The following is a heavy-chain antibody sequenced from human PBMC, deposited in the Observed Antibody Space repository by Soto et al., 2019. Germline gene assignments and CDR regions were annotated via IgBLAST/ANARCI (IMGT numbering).Heavy chain of an antibody. CDR1: GGPISSSSYY. J-gene: IGHJ4*02. CDR2: IYYSGST. Sequence: PSETLSLTCTVSGGPISSSSYYWGWIRQPPGKGLEWIGSIYYSGSTYYNPSLKSRVTISVDTSKNQFSLKLSSVTAADTAVYYCARQGPEYYDFCSGYYHHRPDFFDYSGQGSFVIVSS. D-gene: IGHD3-3*01. CDR3: ARQGPEYYDFCSGYYHHRPDFFDY. V-gene: IGHV4-39*01.